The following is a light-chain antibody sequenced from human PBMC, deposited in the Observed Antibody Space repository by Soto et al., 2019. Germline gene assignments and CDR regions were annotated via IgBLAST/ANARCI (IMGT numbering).Light chain of an antibody. V-gene: IGKV3-20*01. Sequence: EIVMTQSPATLSVSPAERATLSGTASQSVSSKLAWYQQKPGQAPRLLIYGASSRATGIPDRFSGSGSGTDFTLTIPRLEPEDFAVYYCLQYGSSVWTFGQGTKVDIK. CDR2: GAS. J-gene: IGKJ1*01. CDR1: QSVSSK. CDR3: LQYGSSVWT.